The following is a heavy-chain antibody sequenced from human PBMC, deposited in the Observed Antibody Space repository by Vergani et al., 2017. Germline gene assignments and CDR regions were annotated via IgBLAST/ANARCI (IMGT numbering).Heavy chain of an antibody. D-gene: IGHD1-1*01. CDR3: ARATTTPGPGRTDY. CDR1: GGSFSGYY. Sequence: QVQLQQWGAGLLKPSETLSLTCAVYGGSFSGYYWSWIRQPPGKGLEWIGEINHSGSTNYNPSLKSRVTISVDTSKNQFSLKLSSVTAADTAVYYCARATTTPGPGRTDYWGQGTLVTVSS. J-gene: IGHJ4*02. V-gene: IGHV4-34*01. CDR2: INHSGST.